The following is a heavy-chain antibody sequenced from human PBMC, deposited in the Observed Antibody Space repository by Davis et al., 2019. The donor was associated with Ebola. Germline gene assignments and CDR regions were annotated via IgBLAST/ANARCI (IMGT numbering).Heavy chain of an antibody. CDR1: GGSFSGYY. J-gene: IGHJ5*02. CDR2: INHSGST. Sequence: SETLSLTCAVYGGSFSGYYWSWIRQPPGKGLEWIGEINHSGSTNYNPSLKSRVTISVDKSKNQFSLKLSSVTAADTAVYYCARLLIQGWFDPWGQGTLVTVSS. CDR3: ARLLIQGWFDP. V-gene: IGHV4-34*01. D-gene: IGHD1-26*01.